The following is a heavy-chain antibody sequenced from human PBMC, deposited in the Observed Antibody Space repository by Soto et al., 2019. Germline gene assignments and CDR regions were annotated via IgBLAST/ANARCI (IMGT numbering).Heavy chain of an antibody. D-gene: IGHD5-18*01. CDR1: GFTFSSYG. J-gene: IGHJ4*02. V-gene: IGHV3-30*18. Sequence: QVQLVESGGGVVQPGRSLRLSCAASGFTFSSYGMHWVRQAPGKGLEWVAVISYDGSNKYYADSVKGRFTISRDNSKNTLYLQMNSLRAEDTAVYYCAKDLAVVDTAMVGDYWGQGTLVTVSS. CDR3: AKDLAVVDTAMVGDY. CDR2: ISYDGSNK.